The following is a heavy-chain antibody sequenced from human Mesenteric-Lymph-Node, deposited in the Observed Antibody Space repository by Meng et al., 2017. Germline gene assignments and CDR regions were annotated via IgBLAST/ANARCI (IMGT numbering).Heavy chain of an antibody. Sequence: EVQLLESGGGLVQPGGSLRLSCAASGFTFTSYAMTWVRQAPGKGLEWVSYISSSGSTIYYADSVKGRFTISRDNAKNSLYLQMNSLRAEDTAVYYCAREDYGEGGGFDYWGQGTLVTVSS. J-gene: IGHJ4*02. V-gene: IGHV3-48*04. CDR3: AREDYGEGGGFDY. CDR1: GFTFTSYA. D-gene: IGHD4-17*01. CDR2: ISSSGSTI.